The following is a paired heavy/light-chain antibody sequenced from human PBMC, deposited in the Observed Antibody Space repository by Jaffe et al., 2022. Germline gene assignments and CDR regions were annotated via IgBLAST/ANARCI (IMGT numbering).Light chain of an antibody. V-gene: IGKV1-5*03. CDR3: QHYYSYPWT. J-gene: IGKJ1*01. CDR1: QSISNW. CDR2: KAS. Sequence: DIQMTQSPSTLSASVGDRVTITCRASQSISNWLAWYQQKPGKVPNVLIYKASTLEDGVPSRFSGSGSGTEFTLTISSLQPDDFATYYCQHYYSYPWTFGQGTKVEIK.
Heavy chain of an antibody. D-gene: IGHD4-4*01. CDR1: GFSLSMSGVG. V-gene: IGHV2-5*01. Sequence: QITLKESGPTLVKPTQTLTLTCTFSGFSLSMSGVGVGWIRQPPGKALEWLALIYWNDNKYFSPSLKSRLSITKDTSKNQVVLTMANMDPVDTATYYCAHNSVTSYYFDHWGQGTLVTVSS. CDR3: AHNSVTSYYFDH. CDR2: IYWNDNK. J-gene: IGHJ4*02.